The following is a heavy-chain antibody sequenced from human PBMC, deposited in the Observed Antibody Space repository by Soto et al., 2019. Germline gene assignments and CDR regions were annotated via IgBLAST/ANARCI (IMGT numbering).Heavy chain of an antibody. Sequence: HPGGSLRLSCAASGFTFSSYGMHWVRQAPGKGLEWVAVISYDGSNKYYADSVKGRFTISRDNSKNTLYLQMNSLRAEDTALYYCAGRTSSSRYYTYGTCYDDFQHWGQGP. D-gene: IGHD2-8*01. CDR2: ISYDGSNK. J-gene: IGHJ1*01. V-gene: IGHV3-30*03. CDR3: AGRTSSSRYYTYGTCYDDFQH. CDR1: GFTFSSYG.